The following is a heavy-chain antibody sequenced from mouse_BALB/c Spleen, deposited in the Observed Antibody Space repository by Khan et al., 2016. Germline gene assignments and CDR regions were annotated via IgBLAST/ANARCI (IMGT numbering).Heavy chain of an antibody. V-gene: IGHV5-6-3*01. J-gene: IGHJ4*01. CDR1: GFTFSTFG. CDR3: SRDAGALDY. Sequence: EVELGEAGGGLVQPGGFLKLSCAASGFTFSTFGMAWVRPTPGKRLELVATINNNCGSTYYPDSVKRRVTSSRDNAKNTLYLQMSSLKSEDTAMYYCSRDAGALDYWGQGTSVTVSS. D-gene: IGHD3-1*01. CDR2: INNNCGST.